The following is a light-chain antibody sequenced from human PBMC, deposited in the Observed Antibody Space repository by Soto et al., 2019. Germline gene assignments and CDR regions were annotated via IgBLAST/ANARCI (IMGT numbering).Light chain of an antibody. CDR2: DAS. V-gene: IGKV1-33*01. J-gene: IGKJ4*01. CDR1: QGISRS. CDR3: QQSDKLPLT. Sequence: DIQMTQSPSSLSASVRDRVTITCQASQGISRSLNWFQQQPGKAPKLLLYDASNLETGVPSRFSGSGSGTHVTLTVSSLQPEDIATYYCQQSDKLPLTFGGGTNVEIK.